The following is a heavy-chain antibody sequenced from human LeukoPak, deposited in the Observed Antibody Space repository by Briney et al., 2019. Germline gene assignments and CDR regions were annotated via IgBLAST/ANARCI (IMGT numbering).Heavy chain of an antibody. CDR1: GFTFSSYA. Sequence: GGSLRLSCAASGFTFSSYAMSWVRQAPGKGLEWVSAISGSGGSTYYADSVKGRFTISRDNSKNTLYLQMNSLRAEDTAVYYCAKDLNYYGSGSYLFDYWGQGTLVTVSS. D-gene: IGHD3-10*01. J-gene: IGHJ4*02. CDR2: ISGSGGST. V-gene: IGHV3-23*01. CDR3: AKDLNYYGSGSYLFDY.